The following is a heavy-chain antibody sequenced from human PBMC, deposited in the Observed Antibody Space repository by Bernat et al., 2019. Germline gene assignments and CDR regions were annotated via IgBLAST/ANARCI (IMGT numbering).Heavy chain of an antibody. CDR3: ARGGDFWSGYEANWFDP. D-gene: IGHD3-3*01. CDR2: ISSSGSTI. J-gene: IGHJ5*02. V-gene: IGHV3-48*03. CDR1: GFTFSSYE. Sequence: FQLVESGGGLVQPGGSLRLSCAASGFTFSSYEMNWVRQAPVKGLDWVSYISSSGSTIYYADSVKGRFTISRDNAKNSLYLQMNSLRAEDTAVYYCARGGDFWSGYEANWFDPWGQGTLVTVSS.